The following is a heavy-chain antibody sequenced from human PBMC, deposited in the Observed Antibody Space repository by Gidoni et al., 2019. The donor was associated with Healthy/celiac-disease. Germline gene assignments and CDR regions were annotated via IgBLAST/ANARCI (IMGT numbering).Heavy chain of an antibody. J-gene: IGHJ6*03. D-gene: IGHD2-2*01. CDR3: AGALPQADCSSTCCRYYYYYYYMDV. CDR1: GFTFTGYT. Sequence: EVQLVESGGGLVKPGGSLRLSRAASGFTFTGYTMNCARQAPGKGLGWVSSNSSSSSYIYYADSEKGRFTNSKDNAKNSLYLKMNSLRAEDTAVYCCAGALPQADCSSTCCRYYYYYYYMDVWGKGTTVTVSS. V-gene: IGHV3-21*01. CDR2: NSSSSSYI.